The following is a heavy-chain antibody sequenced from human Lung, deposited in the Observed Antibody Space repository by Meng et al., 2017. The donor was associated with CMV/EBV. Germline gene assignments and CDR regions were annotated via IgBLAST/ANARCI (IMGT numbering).Heavy chain of an antibody. V-gene: IGHV1-18*01. CDR1: GYTFTSYG. CDR3: ARYVPNGSFWYFDF. Sequence: VPLVQSGAEVKKPGASVKVSCKASGYTFTSYGISWVRQAPGQGLEWMGWISVKNGEAKYPQNFQGRVTMTTDTTTSTAYMELRSLTSDDTAVYYCARYVPNGSFWYFDFWGRGTLVTVSS. D-gene: IGHD6-13*01. J-gene: IGHJ2*01. CDR2: ISVKNGEA.